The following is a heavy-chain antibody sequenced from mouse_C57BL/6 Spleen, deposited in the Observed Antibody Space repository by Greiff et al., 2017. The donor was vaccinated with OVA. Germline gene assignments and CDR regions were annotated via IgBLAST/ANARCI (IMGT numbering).Heavy chain of an antibody. CDR1: GFSLTSYG. D-gene: IGHD1-1*01. Sequence: VKLVESGPGLVQPSQSLSITCTVSGFSLTSYGVHWVRQSPGKGLEWPGVRWRGGSTDYNAAFMSRLSITKDNSKSQVFFKMNSLQADDTAIYYCANYAYYAMDDWGQGTSVTVSS. CDR3: ANYAYYAMDD. V-gene: IGHV2-5*01. J-gene: IGHJ4*01. CDR2: RWRGGST.